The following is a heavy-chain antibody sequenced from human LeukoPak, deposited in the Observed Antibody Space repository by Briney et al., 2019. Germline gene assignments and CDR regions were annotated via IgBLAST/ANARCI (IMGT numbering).Heavy chain of an antibody. J-gene: IGHJ4*02. CDR2: IIYSGST. Sequence: SETLSLTCVVTGGSIRNGKWWSWVRQPPGKGLEWIGEIIYSGSTHYNPSLKSRVTISLDESKNQFSLKLNSVTAADTAEYYCATYGDFPYCFYYWGRGTLVTVSS. D-gene: IGHD2-21*02. CDR3: ATYGDFPYCFYY. CDR1: GGSIRNGKW. V-gene: IGHV4-4*02.